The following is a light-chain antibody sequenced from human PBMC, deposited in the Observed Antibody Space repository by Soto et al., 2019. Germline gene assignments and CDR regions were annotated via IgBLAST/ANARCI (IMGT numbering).Light chain of an antibody. J-gene: IGKJ1*01. Sequence: DIQMTQSPSTLSASTGDRVTITCRASQSISKRLAWYQQKPGKPPKSLIYDASSLASGVPSRFSGSGSGTEFTLTISRLQPDDFATYYCQQYGTYSWTFGRGTKVEIK. CDR1: QSISKR. V-gene: IGKV1-5*01. CDR3: QQYGTYSWT. CDR2: DAS.